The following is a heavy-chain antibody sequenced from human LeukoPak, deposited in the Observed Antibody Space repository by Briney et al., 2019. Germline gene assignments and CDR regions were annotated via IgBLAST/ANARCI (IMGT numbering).Heavy chain of an antibody. J-gene: IGHJ4*02. V-gene: IGHV4-61*02. D-gene: IGHD5-24*01. CDR1: GGSISSSSYY. CDR2: IYTSGST. Sequence: SSETLSLTCTVSGGSISSSSYYWSWIRQPAGKGLEWIGRIYTSGSTNYNPSLKSRVTMSVDTSKNQFSLKLSSVTAADTAVYYCARDPRRDGYKGVFDYWGQGTLVTVSS. CDR3: ARDPRRDGYKGVFDY.